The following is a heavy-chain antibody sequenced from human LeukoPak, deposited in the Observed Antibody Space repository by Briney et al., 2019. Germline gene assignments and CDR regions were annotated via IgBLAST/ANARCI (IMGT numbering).Heavy chain of an antibody. CDR3: ARGSSIAVELGY. J-gene: IGHJ4*02. Sequence: GGSLRLSCAASGFTVSSNYMSWVRQAPGKGLEWVSVIYSGGSTYYADPVKGRFTISRDNSKNTLYLQMNSLRAEDTAVYYCARGSSIAVELGYWGQGTLVTVSS. CDR1: GFTVSSNY. D-gene: IGHD6-19*01. V-gene: IGHV3-53*01. CDR2: IYSGGST.